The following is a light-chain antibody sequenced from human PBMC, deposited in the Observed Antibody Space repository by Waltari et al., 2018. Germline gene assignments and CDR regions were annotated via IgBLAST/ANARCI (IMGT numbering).Light chain of an antibody. V-gene: IGLV2-11*01. Sequence: SDVGGYNYVSWYQQHPGKAPKLMIYDVSKRPSGVPDRFSGSKSGNTASLTISGLQAEDEADYYCCSYAGSYTYVVFGGGTKLTVL. CDR2: DVS. CDR1: SDVGGYNY. CDR3: CSYAGSYTYVV. J-gene: IGLJ2*01.